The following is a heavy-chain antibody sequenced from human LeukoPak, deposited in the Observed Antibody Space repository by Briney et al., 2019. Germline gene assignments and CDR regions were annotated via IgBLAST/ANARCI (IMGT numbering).Heavy chain of an antibody. V-gene: IGHV3-9*01. CDR1: GFTFDDCA. CDR2: ISWNNGSI. J-gene: IGHJ6*02. Sequence: PGGSLRLSCAASGFTFDDCAMHWVRQAPGKGLEWVSGISWNNGSIGYADSVKGRFTISRDNAKNSLYLQMNSLRAEDTALYYCAKVLGSHFPDSSGSRYYYYGMDVWGQGTTVTVSS. D-gene: IGHD3-22*01. CDR3: AKVLGSHFPDSSGSRYYYYGMDV.